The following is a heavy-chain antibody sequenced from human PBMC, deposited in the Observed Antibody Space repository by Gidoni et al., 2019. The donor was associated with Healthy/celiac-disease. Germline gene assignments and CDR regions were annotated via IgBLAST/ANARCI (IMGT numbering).Heavy chain of an antibody. V-gene: IGHV3-23*01. CDR1: GFTFSSYA. D-gene: IGHD3-22*01. CDR2: ISGSGGST. CDR3: AKDLRSYYYDSSLELDY. J-gene: IGHJ4*02. Sequence: EVQLLESGGGLVQPGGSLRLSWAASGFTFSSYAMSWVRQAPGKGLEWVSAISGSGGSTYYADSVKGRFTISRDNSKNTLYLQMNSLRAEDTAVYYCAKDLRSYYYDSSLELDYWGQGTLVTVSS.